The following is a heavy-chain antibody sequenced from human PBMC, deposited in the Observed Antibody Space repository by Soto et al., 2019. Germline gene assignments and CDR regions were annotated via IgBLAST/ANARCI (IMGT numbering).Heavy chain of an antibody. Sequence: QVQLQESGPGLVRPSETLSLTCSVSDGSISGLYWTWVRPSTGKGLEWIGWIYSSGTTNYNPSLKSRVAFSVDTSKNQFSLKLTSVTAADTAIYYCARLRNHYFMDAWGKGTTVAVSS. CDR1: DGSISGLY. J-gene: IGHJ6*03. V-gene: IGHV4-59*08. CDR2: IYSSGTT. CDR3: ARLRNHYFMDA. D-gene: IGHD1-1*01.